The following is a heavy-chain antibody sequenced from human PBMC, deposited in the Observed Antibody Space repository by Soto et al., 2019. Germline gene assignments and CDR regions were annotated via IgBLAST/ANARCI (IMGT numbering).Heavy chain of an antibody. V-gene: IGHV1-69*01. D-gene: IGHD3-3*01. CDR3: AGVAYLDFWTGYCPTDY. CDR1: GGSFSSSA. Sequence: QVHLVQSGAEVKKPGSSVKVSCKASGGSFSSSAVSWVRPAPGQGLEWLGGIILTSGTANYAQKFQGRVTSTADESATTTFMELGILRSNDTAVYYCAGVAYLDFWTGYCPTDYWCQGTLVAVSS. J-gene: IGHJ4*02. CDR2: IILTSGTA.